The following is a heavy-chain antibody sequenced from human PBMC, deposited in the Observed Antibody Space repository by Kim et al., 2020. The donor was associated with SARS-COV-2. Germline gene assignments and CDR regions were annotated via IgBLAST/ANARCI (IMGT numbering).Heavy chain of an antibody. CDR3: ATEVVAATYYYYYGMDV. Sequence: SETLSLTCTVSGGSISSSSYYWGWIRQPPGKGLEWIGSIYYSGSTYYNPSLKSRVTISVDTSKNQFSLKLSSVTAADTAVYYCATEVVAATYYYYYGMDVWGQGTPVTVSS. D-gene: IGHD2-15*01. J-gene: IGHJ6*02. V-gene: IGHV4-39*02. CDR2: IYYSGST. CDR1: GGSISSSSYY.